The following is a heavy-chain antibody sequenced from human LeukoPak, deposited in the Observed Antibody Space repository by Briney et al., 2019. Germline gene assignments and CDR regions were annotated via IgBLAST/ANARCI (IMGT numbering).Heavy chain of an antibody. CDR2: INHSGST. CDR1: GGSFSGYY. V-gene: IGHV4-34*01. CDR3: ARGSWRRSRLDR. D-gene: IGHD4-11*01. J-gene: IGHJ4*02. Sequence: NTSETLSLTCAVYGGSFSGYYWSWIRQPPGKGLEWIGEINHSGSTNYNPSLKSRVTISVDTSKNQFSLKLSSVTAADTAVYYCARGSWRRSRLDRWGQGTLVTVSS.